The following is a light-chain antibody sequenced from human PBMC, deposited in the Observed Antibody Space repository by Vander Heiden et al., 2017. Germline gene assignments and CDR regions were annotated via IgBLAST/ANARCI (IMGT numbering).Light chain of an antibody. V-gene: IGKV1-33*01. CDR1: QDISNF. Sequence: DIQMTQSPSSLSASVGDRVTITCQASQDISNFLNWYQQKPGKAPKLLIYEASKLEAAVQSRFSESGSGTDFIFTISSLQPEDIATYYCQQYDNLAFTLGPGTKVDIK. CDR3: QQYDNLAFT. CDR2: EAS. J-gene: IGKJ3*01.